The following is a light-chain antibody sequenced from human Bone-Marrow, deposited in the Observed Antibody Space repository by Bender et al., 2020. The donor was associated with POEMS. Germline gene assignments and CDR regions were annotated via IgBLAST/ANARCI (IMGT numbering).Light chain of an antibody. CDR2: SSH. Sequence: QSVLTQPPSASGTPGQRVTISCSGGSSNIGAHAVNWYQHLPGTAPKLLIYSSHRRPSGVSNRFSASQSGNTASLTISGLQAEDEADYYCMSHTTSNTVLFGGGTKVTVL. J-gene: IGLJ2*01. CDR3: MSHTTSNTVL. CDR1: SSNIGAHA. V-gene: IGLV1-44*01.